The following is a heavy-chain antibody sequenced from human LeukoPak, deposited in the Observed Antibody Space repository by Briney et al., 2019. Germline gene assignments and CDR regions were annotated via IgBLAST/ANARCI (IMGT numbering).Heavy chain of an antibody. CDR3: ARRQTIGPRRDDY. V-gene: IGHV1-18*01. Sequence: ASVKVSCKASGYTFTSYGISWVRQAPGQGLDWMGWISAYNGNTNYTQKLQGRVTMTTDTYTSTAYMELRSLRSDDTAVYYCARRQTIGPRRDDYWGQGTLVTVSS. D-gene: IGHD6-6*01. CDR2: ISAYNGNT. CDR1: GYTFTSYG. J-gene: IGHJ4*02.